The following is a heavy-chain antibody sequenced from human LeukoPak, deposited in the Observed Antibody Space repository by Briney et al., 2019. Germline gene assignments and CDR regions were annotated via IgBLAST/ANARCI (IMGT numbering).Heavy chain of an antibody. Sequence: SVKVSCKTSGYTFSSYPISWVRQAPGQGLVWMGIINPVFGIVNYAQKFQGRVTITADKSTSTAYMELSSLRSEDTAVYYCARVTVAGPGTFDIRGEGTMVTVSS. CDR3: ARVTVAGPGTFDI. V-gene: IGHV1-69*04. D-gene: IGHD6-19*01. J-gene: IGHJ3*02. CDR1: GYTFSSYP. CDR2: INPVFGIV.